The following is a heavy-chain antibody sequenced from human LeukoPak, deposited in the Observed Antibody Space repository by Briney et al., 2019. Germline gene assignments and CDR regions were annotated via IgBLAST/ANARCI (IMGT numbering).Heavy chain of an antibody. Sequence: ASVTVPRKASGGTFSSYTINWVRQAPGQGLEWMGRIIPIFDTAHYAQNFQGRVTITADKSTSAAYMELSSLRSEDTAIYYCASRYCTSTSCSLDVWGQGTPVTVSS. V-gene: IGHV1-69*08. CDR2: IIPIFDTA. CDR3: ASRYCTSTSCSLDV. D-gene: IGHD2-2*01. J-gene: IGHJ6*02. CDR1: GGTFSSYT.